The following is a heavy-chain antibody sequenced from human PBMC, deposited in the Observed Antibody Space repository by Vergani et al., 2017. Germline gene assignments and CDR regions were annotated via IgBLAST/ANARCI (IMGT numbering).Heavy chain of an antibody. Sequence: QVQLQQWGAGLLKPSEPLSLTCAVYGGSFSGYYWSWIRQPPGKGLEWIGEINHSGSTNYNPSLKSRVTISVDTSKNQFSRKLSSVTAADTAVYYFAGPYSSSWQPKAARNYYYYYMDVWGKGTTVTVSS. CDR1: GGSFSGYY. D-gene: IGHD6-13*01. V-gene: IGHV4-34*01. CDR2: INHSGST. J-gene: IGHJ6*03. CDR3: AGPYSSSWQPKAARNYYYYYMDV.